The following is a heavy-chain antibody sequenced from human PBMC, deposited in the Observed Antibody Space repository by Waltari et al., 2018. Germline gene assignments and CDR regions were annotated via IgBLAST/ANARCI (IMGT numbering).Heavy chain of an antibody. V-gene: IGHV1-8*01. Sequence: QVQLVQSGAEVKKPGASVKVSCKASGYTFTSYDITWVRQATGQGLEWMGWMNPTSGNTGYAQKFQGRVTMTRNTSISTAYMELSSLRAEDTAVYYCARAVAAAGTWWFDPWGQGTLVTVSS. J-gene: IGHJ5*02. CDR3: ARAVAAAGTWWFDP. CDR2: MNPTSGNT. CDR1: GYTFTSYD. D-gene: IGHD6-13*01.